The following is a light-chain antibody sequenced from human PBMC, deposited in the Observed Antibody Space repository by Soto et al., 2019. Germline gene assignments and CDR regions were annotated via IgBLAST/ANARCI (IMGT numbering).Light chain of an antibody. J-gene: IGKJ2*01. CDR2: TTS. CDR3: HQSYITPPA. V-gene: IGKV1-39*01. Sequence: DVQMTQSPSSLSASVGDRVTITCRASQNIDIYLNWYQQKPGRPPTLLIYTTSRLQSGVPTCFSGSGSGTDFTLTISNLQPEDFATYSCHQSYITPPAFGQGTKVDIK. CDR1: QNIDIY.